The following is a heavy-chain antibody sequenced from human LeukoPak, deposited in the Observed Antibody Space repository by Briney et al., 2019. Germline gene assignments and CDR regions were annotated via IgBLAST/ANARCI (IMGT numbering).Heavy chain of an antibody. D-gene: IGHD3-10*01. Sequence: KPSETLSLTCTVSGGSISSSSYYWGWIRQPPGKGLEWIGSIYYSGSTYYNPSLKSRVTISVDTSKNQFSLKLSSVTAADTAVYYCARVFGKVRGKYYYHMDVWGKGTTVTVSS. CDR1: GGSISSSSYY. V-gene: IGHV4-39*07. CDR3: ARVFGKVRGKYYYHMDV. J-gene: IGHJ6*03. CDR2: IYYSGST.